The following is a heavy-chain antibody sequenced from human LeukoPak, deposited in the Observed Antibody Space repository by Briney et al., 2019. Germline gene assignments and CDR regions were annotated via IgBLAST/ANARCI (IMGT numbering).Heavy chain of an antibody. V-gene: IGHV1-18*01. Sequence: ASVKVSCKASGYTFTSYGISWVRLAPGQGLEWMGWISAYNGNTNYAQKLHGRVTMTTDTSTSTAYMELRSLRSDDTAVYYCARDYDILTGYGYWGQGTLVTVSS. CDR2: ISAYNGNT. D-gene: IGHD3-9*01. CDR3: ARDYDILTGYGY. CDR1: GYTFTSYG. J-gene: IGHJ4*02.